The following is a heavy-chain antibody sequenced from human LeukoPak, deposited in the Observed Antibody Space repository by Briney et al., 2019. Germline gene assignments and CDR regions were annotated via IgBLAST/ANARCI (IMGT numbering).Heavy chain of an antibody. J-gene: IGHJ4*02. CDR2: IKSKTDGGTT. CDR1: GFTFSNAW. D-gene: IGHD3-16*01. CDR3: TTGAYYDYVWGSQHQYYFDY. Sequence: KTGGSLRLSCAASGFTFSNAWMSCVRQAPGKGVECVGHIKSKTDGGTTDYAAPVKGRFTISRDDSKNTLYLQIKSLKTEETAVYYCTTGAYYDYVWGSQHQYYFDYWGQGTLVTVSS. V-gene: IGHV3-15*01.